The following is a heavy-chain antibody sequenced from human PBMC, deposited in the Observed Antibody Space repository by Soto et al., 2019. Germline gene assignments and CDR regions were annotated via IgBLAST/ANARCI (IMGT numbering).Heavy chain of an antibody. D-gene: IGHD2-2*01. CDR3: ARETGRYCSSTSCRGTRYYYYGMDV. CDR1: GFTASSNY. J-gene: IGHJ6*02. Sequence: GGSLRLSCAASGFTASSNYMSWVRQAPGKGLEWVSVIYSGGSTYYADSVKGRFTISRDNSKNTLYLQMNSLRAEDTAVYYCARETGRYCSSTSCRGTRYYYYGMDVWGQGTTVTVSS. CDR2: IYSGGST. V-gene: IGHV3-53*01.